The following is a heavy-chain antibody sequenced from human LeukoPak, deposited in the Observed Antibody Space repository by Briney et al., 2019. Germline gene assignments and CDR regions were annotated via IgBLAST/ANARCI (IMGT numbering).Heavy chain of an antibody. V-gene: IGHV1-46*01. D-gene: IGHD3-22*01. J-gene: IGHJ4*02. Sequence: GASVKVSCKASGYTFTTYYLRWVRQAPGQGLEWMGIINPSGGRSTYAQKFQGRVTMTRDTSTSTVYMELSSLRSEDTAVYYCARCDYHDSRSFDYWGQGSLVTVSS. CDR2: INPSGGRS. CDR3: ARCDYHDSRSFDY. CDR1: GYTFTTYY.